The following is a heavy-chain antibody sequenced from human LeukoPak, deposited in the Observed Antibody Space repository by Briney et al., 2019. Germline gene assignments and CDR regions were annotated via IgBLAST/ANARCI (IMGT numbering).Heavy chain of an antibody. V-gene: IGHV4-4*07. Sequence: PEALSLTCTEPRGSISSSNPSWIRPPAEKRLEWIWRIYISGSPTYNTPPTSRVTMSVDTSKNKYSLKLSAVTAADTAVYYCARRPAIKHIVVVPAAIRDYWGQGTLVTVSS. D-gene: IGHD2-2*02. J-gene: IGHJ4*02. CDR3: ARRPAIKHIVVVPAAIRDY. CDR1: RGSISSSN. CDR2: IYISGSP.